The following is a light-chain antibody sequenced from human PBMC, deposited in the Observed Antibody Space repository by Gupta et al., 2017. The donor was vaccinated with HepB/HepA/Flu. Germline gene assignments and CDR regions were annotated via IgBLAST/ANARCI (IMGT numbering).Light chain of an antibody. V-gene: IGKV3-20*01. J-gene: IGKJ1*01. CDR2: GAF. CDR1: QTVTNNY. CDR3: QQRDHSPRT. Sequence: ELVLTQPPGTLSLSPGERATLSCRASQTVTNNYLAWYQQKPGQAPTLLIYGAFIRATGIPHRFSGSGSGTDFTLTISRLEPEDFAVYYCQQRDHSPRTFGQGTKVEIK.